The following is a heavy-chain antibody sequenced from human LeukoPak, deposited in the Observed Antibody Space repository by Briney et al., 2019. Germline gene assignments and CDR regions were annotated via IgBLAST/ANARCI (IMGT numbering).Heavy chain of an antibody. CDR2: INHNGNVN. Sequence: PGGSLRLSCAASGFTLGIYWMNWARQAPGKGLEWVASINHNGNVNYYVDSVKGRFTISRDNAKNSLYLQMSNLRAEDTAVYFCARGGGLDVWGQGATVTVSS. CDR1: GFTLGIYW. J-gene: IGHJ6*02. D-gene: IGHD3-16*01. V-gene: IGHV3-7*03. CDR3: ARGGGLDV.